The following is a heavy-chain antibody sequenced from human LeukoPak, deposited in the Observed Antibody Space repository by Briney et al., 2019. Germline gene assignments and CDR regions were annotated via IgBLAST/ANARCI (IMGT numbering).Heavy chain of an antibody. V-gene: IGHV4-59*08. CDR2: IYYSGST. CDR3: ARTTVDYYDSSGLDY. D-gene: IGHD3-22*01. CDR1: GGSISSYY. J-gene: IGHJ4*02. Sequence: SETLSLTCTVSGGSISSYYWSWIRQPPGKGLVWIGYIYYSGSTNYNPSLKSRVTISVDTSKNQFSLKLSSVTAADTAVYYCARTTVDYYDSSGLDYWGQGTLVTVSS.